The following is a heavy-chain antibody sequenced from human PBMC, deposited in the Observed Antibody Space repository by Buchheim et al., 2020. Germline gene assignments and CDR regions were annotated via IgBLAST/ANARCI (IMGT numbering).Heavy chain of an antibody. CDR3: ARDLYRDGYNWLDY. D-gene: IGHD5-24*01. V-gene: IGHV4-61*02. CDR2: IYTSGST. CDR1: GGSISSGSYY. Sequence: QVQLQESGPGLVKPSQTLSLTCTVSGGSISSGSYYWSWIRQPAGKGLEWIGRIYTSGSTNYNPSLKSRVTISVDTSKNQFSLKLSSVTAADTAVYYCARDLYRDGYNWLDYWGQGTL. J-gene: IGHJ4*02.